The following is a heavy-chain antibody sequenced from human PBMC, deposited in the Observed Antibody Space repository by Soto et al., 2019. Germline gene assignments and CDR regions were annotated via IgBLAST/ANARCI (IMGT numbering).Heavy chain of an antibody. V-gene: IGHV4-31*03. CDR3: ARVLGYCTSPSCYHNWFDP. Sequence: PSETLSLTCTVSGGSISSGGYCWSWIRQPPGKGLEWIGYIYYSGSTYYNPSLKSRGPISVDTSKNQFSLKLSTVTAAYTAVYYCARVLGYCTSPSCYHNWFDPWGQGTLVTVS. CDR1: GGSISSGGYC. J-gene: IGHJ5*02. CDR2: IYYSGST. D-gene: IGHD2-2*01.